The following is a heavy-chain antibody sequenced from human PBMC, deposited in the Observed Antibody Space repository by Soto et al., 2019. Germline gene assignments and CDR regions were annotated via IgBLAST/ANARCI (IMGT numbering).Heavy chain of an antibody. CDR1: GFSLSTTGVG. V-gene: IGHV2-5*02. J-gene: IGHJ5*02. CDR2: IYWDDDK. Sequence: QITLKESGPTLVRPTQTLTLTCTFSGFSLSTTGVGVGWIRQPPGKALEWLALIYWDDDKRYSPSLKSRLTITKDTSKNEVILTMTNMDPVDTARYYCAKRLPHYGLGRERGNWFEPWGQGTLVTVSS. D-gene: IGHD3-10*01. CDR3: AKRLPHYGLGRERGNWFEP.